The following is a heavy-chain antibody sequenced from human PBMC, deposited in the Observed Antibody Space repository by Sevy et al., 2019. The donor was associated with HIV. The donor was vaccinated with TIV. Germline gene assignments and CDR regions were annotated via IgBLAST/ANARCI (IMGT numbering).Heavy chain of an antibody. CDR2: MIGSGVRT. Sequence: GGSLRLSCTASGFSFSSYAMSWVRQAPGKGLEWVSTMIGSGVRTYSADSVKGRFTISRDNSKNTLYLQMTSLRAEDTAVYYCAKDFHDYGDFYFDYWGRGTLVTVSS. CDR1: GFSFSSYA. CDR3: AKDFHDYGDFYFDY. D-gene: IGHD4-17*01. V-gene: IGHV3-23*01. J-gene: IGHJ4*02.